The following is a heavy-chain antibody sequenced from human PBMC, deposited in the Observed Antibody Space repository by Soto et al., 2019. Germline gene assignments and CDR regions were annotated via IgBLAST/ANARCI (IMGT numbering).Heavy chain of an antibody. D-gene: IGHD3-16*02. CDR2: IYYSGST. Sequence: SSETLSLTCTVSGGSISSYYWSWIRQPPGKGLEWIGYIYYSGSTNYNPSLKSRVTISVDTSKNQFSLKLSSVTAADTAVYYCARQNYDFFLGSYRYTVPRPFGYWGLVTLVIVS. V-gene: IGHV4-59*08. J-gene: IGHJ4*02. CDR1: GGSISSYY. CDR3: ARQNYDFFLGSYRYTVPRPFGY.